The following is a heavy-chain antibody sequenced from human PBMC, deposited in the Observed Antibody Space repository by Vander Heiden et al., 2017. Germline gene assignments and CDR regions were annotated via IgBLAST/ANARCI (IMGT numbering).Heavy chain of an antibody. Sequence: EVQLLESGGGLVQPGGSLNLSCAASGFPFSPSAMSLVRQAPGKELEWVSSISSGSGGDTFYADSVKGRYTISRDNPKNTRYLQMNSLRDEDTAVYYCAKHTDFWSGYYTSGAFDIWGQGTMVTVSS. V-gene: IGHV3-23*01. CDR3: AKHTDFWSGYYTSGAFDI. J-gene: IGHJ3*02. CDR1: GFPFSPSA. D-gene: IGHD3-3*01. CDR2: ISSGSGGDT.